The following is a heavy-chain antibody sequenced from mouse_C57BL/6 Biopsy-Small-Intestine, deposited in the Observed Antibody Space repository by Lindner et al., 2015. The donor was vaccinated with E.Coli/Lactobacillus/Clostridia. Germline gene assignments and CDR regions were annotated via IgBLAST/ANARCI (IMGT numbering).Heavy chain of an antibody. D-gene: IGHD1-1*01. CDR1: GFTFSDYG. CDR3: SYYSGSSSYWYFDV. J-gene: IGHJ1*03. Sequence: VQLQESGGGLVKPGGSLKLSCAASGFTFSDYGMHWIRQAPKKGLEWVAYISSDSSIIYFADTVKGRFTISRDNAKNTLFLQVTSLRSEDTAMYYCSYYSGSSSYWYFDVWGTGTTVTVSS. V-gene: IGHV5-17*01. CDR2: ISSDSSII.